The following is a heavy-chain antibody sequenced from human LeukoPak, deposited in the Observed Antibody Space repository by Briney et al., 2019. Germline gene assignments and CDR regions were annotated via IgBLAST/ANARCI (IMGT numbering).Heavy chain of an antibody. D-gene: IGHD3-22*01. CDR2: ISYDGSNK. J-gene: IGHJ4*02. Sequence: GGSLRLSCAASGFTFSSYGMHWVRQAPGKGLEWVAVISYDGSNKYYAGSVKGRFTISRDNSKSTLYLQMNSLRAEDTAVYYCAKGTCGSGYCQFDYWGQGTLVTVSS. CDR3: AKGTCGSGYCQFDY. V-gene: IGHV3-30*18. CDR1: GFTFSSYG.